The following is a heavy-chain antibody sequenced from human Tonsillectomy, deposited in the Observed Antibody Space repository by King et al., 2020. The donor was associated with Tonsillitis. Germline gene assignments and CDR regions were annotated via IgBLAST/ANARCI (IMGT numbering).Heavy chain of an antibody. V-gene: IGHV3-23*04. CDR2: ISGSGRST. CDR3: AKGVGAYYYDSSGYSAFFEY. Sequence: VQLVESGGGLVQPGGSLRLSCAASGFTFSSYAMSWVRQAPGKGLEWVSVISGSGRSTYYADSVKGRFTISRDNSKNTLYLQMNSLRAEDTALYYCAKGVGAYYYDSSGYSAFFEYWGRGTLVTVSS. J-gene: IGHJ4*02. D-gene: IGHD3-22*01. CDR1: GFTFSSYA.